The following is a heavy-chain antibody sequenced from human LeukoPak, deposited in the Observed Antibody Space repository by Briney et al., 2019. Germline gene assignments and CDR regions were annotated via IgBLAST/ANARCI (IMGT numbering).Heavy chain of an antibody. J-gene: IGHJ4*02. Sequence: GGSLRLSCAASGFTFNTYGMHWVRQAPGKGLEYVSGIGPDGATTYYANSVKGRFTISRDNSKSMLYLQMGSLTADDRAVYYYARGAQLTDFWGQGTLVTVSS. D-gene: IGHD6-13*01. V-gene: IGHV3-64*01. CDR2: IGPDGATT. CDR3: ARGAQLTDF. CDR1: GFTFNTYG.